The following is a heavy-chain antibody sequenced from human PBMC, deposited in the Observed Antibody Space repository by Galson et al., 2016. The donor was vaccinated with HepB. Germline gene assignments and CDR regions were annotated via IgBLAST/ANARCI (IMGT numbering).Heavy chain of an antibody. Sequence: SLRLSCAASGFTFRNFGMSWVRQAPGKGLEWVSLISGSGSSTSYADSVEGRFTISRANSKNTLYLQMSSLSPDDTAVYYCARDGVRWSPVEYFHHWGQGTLVSVSS. V-gene: IGHV3-23*01. D-gene: IGHD3-3*01. J-gene: IGHJ1*01. CDR1: GFTFRNFG. CDR2: ISGSGSST. CDR3: ARDGVRWSPVEYFHH.